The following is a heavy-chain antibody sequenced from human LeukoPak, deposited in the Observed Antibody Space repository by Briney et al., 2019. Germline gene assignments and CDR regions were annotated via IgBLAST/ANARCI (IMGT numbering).Heavy chain of an antibody. V-gene: IGHV1-69*05. Sequence: SVKVSCKASGGTFSSYAISWVRQAPGQGLEWMGGIIPIFGTANYAQKFQGRVTITTDESTSKAYMELSSLRSEDTAVYYCARERRDCSSTSCYRAFDIWGQGTMVTVSS. D-gene: IGHD2-2*01. CDR2: IIPIFGTA. CDR3: ARERRDCSSTSCYRAFDI. CDR1: GGTFSSYA. J-gene: IGHJ3*02.